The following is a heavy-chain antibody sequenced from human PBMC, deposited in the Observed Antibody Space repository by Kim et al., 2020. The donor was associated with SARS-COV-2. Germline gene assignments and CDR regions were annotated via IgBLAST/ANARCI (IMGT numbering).Heavy chain of an antibody. CDR3: ARGYSYYDSSGYYGTGFDAFDI. J-gene: IGHJ3*02. CDR1: GDSVSSNSAA. CDR2: TYYRSKWYN. D-gene: IGHD3-22*01. V-gene: IGHV6-1*01. Sequence: SQTLSLTCAISGDSVSSNSAAWNWIRQSPSRGLEWLGRTYYRSKWYNDYAVSVKSRITINPDTSKNQFSLQLNSVTPEDTAVYYCARGYSYYDSSGYYGTGFDAFDIWGQGTMVTVSS.